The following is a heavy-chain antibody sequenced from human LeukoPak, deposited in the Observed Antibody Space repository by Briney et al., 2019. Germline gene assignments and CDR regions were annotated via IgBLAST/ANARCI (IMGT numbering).Heavy chain of an antibody. D-gene: IGHD4-23*01. CDR3: ARDHLGTVVTPVLNYFDY. Sequence: ASVKVSCKASGYTFTSYGISWVRQAPGQGLEWMGWISAYNGNTNYAQKLQDRVTMTTDTSTSTAYMELRSLRSDDTAVYYCARDHLGTVVTPVLNYFDYWGQGTLVTVSS. CDR2: ISAYNGNT. J-gene: IGHJ4*02. V-gene: IGHV1-18*01. CDR1: GYTFTSYG.